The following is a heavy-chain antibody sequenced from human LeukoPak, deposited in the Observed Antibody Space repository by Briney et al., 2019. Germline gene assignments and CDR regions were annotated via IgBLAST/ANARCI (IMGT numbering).Heavy chain of an antibody. V-gene: IGHV3-11*01. J-gene: IGHJ4*02. CDR3: VRAYSRGYSDDFDF. CDR2: INLNNGTM. D-gene: IGHD3-22*01. CDR1: GFTFSDYY. Sequence: GGSLKLSCAASGFTFSDYYMSWFRQAPGAGLEWLSYINLNNGTMYYADYVRGRFAISRDNTKNSLYLQMNSLRGEDTAVYYCVRAYSRGYSDDFDFWGQGTLVTVSS.